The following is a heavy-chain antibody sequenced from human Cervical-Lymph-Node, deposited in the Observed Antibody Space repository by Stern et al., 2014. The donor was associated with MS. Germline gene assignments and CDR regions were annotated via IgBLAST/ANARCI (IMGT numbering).Heavy chain of an antibody. CDR2: VYYNGTT. Sequence: LQLQESGPGLVKPSETLSLTCTVSGGSIRTFSWSWIRPPPGRGLEWIGCVYYNGTTTHNPSLKSRVTMSVDTSKSQLSLRLHSVTAADTAVYYCARHSVGVKDFDSWGQGTLVTVSS. D-gene: IGHD4-23*01. V-gene: IGHV4-59*01. J-gene: IGHJ4*02. CDR3: ARHSVGVKDFDS. CDR1: GGSIRTFS.